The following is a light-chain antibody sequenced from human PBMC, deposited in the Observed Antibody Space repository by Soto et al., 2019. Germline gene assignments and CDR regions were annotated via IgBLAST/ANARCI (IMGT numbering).Light chain of an antibody. CDR1: QDIRNS. J-gene: IGKJ2*01. V-gene: IGKV1-6*01. Sequence: AIQMTQSPSSLSASVGERVTITCRASQDIRNSLGWYQQKPGKAPKLLIFITSILQSGVPSRFSGSGSGTDFALTISSLQPEDFATYFCLQSYDYPYTFGQGTGLEIK. CDR3: LQSYDYPYT. CDR2: ITS.